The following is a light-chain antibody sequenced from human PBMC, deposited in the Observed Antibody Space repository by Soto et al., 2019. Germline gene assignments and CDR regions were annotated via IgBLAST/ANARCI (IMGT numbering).Light chain of an antibody. CDR3: SSYTSSRTYV. CDR2: DVS. J-gene: IGLJ1*01. Sequence: QSALTQPASVSGSPGESIAISCTGTSSYVGGYNYVSWYQHHPGKAPKLMIYDVSNRPSGVSNRFSGSKSGNTASLTISGLQAEDEADYHCSSYTSSRTYVFGTGTKATVL. CDR1: SSYVGGYNY. V-gene: IGLV2-14*03.